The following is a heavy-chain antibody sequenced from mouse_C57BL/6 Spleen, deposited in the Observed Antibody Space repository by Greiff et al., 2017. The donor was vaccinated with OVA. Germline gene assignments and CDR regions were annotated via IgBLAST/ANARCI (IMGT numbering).Heavy chain of an antibody. CDR3: ARYYYGSSYGYYAMDY. CDR2: IYPGDGDT. J-gene: IGHJ4*01. V-gene: IGHV1-80*01. Sequence: VKLVESGAELVKPGASVKISCKASGYAFSSYWMNWVKQRPGKGLEWIGQIYPGDGDTNYNGKFKGKATLTADKSSSTAYMQLSSLTSEDSAVYFCARYYYGSSYGYYAMDYWGQGTSVTVSS. D-gene: IGHD1-1*01. CDR1: GYAFSSYW.